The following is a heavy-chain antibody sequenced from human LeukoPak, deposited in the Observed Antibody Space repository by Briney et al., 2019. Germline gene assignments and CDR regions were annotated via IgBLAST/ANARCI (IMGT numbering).Heavy chain of an antibody. CDR1: GFTFSSYG. V-gene: IGHV3-30*03. CDR3: ARMYGTLAVEPTTMGKKEIKYYLYMDV. J-gene: IGHJ6*03. CDR2: ISYDGSNK. D-gene: IGHD1-14*01. Sequence: HPGGSLRLSCAASGFTFSSYGMHWVRQAPGKGLEWVAVISYDGSNKYYADSVKGRFTISRDNSKNTLYLQTNSLRAEDTAVYYCARMYGTLAVEPTTMGKKEIKYYLYMDVWGTGTTVTVSS.